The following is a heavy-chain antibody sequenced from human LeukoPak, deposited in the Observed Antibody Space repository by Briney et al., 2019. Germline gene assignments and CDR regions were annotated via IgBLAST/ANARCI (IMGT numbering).Heavy chain of an antibody. V-gene: IGHV3-30*03. J-gene: IGHJ4*02. CDR2: ISYDGSNK. Sequence: GGSLRLSCAASGFTFSSYGMHWVRQAPGKGLEWVAVISYDGSNKYYADSVKGRFTISRDNSKNTLYLQMNSLRAEDTAVYYCAREGESWLLIDYWGQGTLVTVSS. D-gene: IGHD5-24*01. CDR1: GFTFSSYG. CDR3: AREGESWLLIDY.